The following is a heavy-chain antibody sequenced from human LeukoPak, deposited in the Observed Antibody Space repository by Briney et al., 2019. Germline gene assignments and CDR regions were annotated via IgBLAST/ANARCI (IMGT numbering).Heavy chain of an antibody. V-gene: IGHV1-46*01. CDR3: ARVQRDYYDSSRRYFDY. Sequence: GASVKVSCKASGYTFTSHYMHWVRQAPGQGLEWMGIISPSGSSTSYAQKFQGRVTMTRDTSTSTVYMDLSSLTSEDTAVYYCARVQRDYYDSSRRYFDYWGQGTLVTVSS. J-gene: IGHJ4*02. D-gene: IGHD3-22*01. CDR1: GYTFTSHY. CDR2: ISPSGSST.